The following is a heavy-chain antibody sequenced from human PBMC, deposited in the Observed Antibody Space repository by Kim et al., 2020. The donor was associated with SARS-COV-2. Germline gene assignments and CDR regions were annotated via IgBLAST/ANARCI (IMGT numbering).Heavy chain of an antibody. D-gene: IGHD3-22*01. V-gene: IGHV1-18*01. Sequence: YAPNRTGRVTMSRDSSTITAYMELGSLRSDDTAVYYCARGGGYYPYHFDYWGQGTLVSVSS. J-gene: IGHJ4*02. CDR3: ARGGGYYPYHFDY.